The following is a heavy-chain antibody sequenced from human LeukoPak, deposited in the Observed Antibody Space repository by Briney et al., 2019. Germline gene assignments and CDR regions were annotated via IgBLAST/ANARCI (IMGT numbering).Heavy chain of an antibody. V-gene: IGHV6-1*01. CDR2: TYYRSKWYN. CDR1: GDSVSSNSAA. D-gene: IGHD3-10*01. Sequence: SQTLSLTCAISGDSVSSNSAAWNWIRQSPSRGLEWLGRTYYRSKWYNDYAASVKSRITINPDTSKNQFSLQLNSVTPEDTAVYYCARELINYYGSGDYFDYWGQGTLVTVSS. CDR3: ARELINYYGSGDYFDY. J-gene: IGHJ4*02.